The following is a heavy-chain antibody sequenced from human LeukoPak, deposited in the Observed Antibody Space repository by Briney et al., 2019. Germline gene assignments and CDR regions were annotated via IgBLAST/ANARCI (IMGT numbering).Heavy chain of an antibody. CDR3: ASSPSYCSSSSCYLPWYFDL. J-gene: IGHJ2*01. V-gene: IGHV3-21*01. Sequence: GGSLTLSCAASGFTFSTYSMNWVRQAPGKGLEWVSSISSSSNYIYYADSVKGRFTISRDDAKNSLYLQMNSLRAEDTAVYYCASSPSYCSSSSCYLPWYFDLWGRGTLVSVSS. D-gene: IGHD2-2*01. CDR1: GFTFSTYS. CDR2: ISSSSNYI.